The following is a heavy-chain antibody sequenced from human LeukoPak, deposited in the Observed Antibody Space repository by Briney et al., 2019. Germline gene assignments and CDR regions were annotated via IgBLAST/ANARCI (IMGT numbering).Heavy chain of an antibody. CDR1: GYTFSNYG. V-gene: IGHV1-18*01. Sequence: ASVKVSCKTSGYTFSNYGLSWVRQAPGQGLEWMGWINTYNGHTYFPQKVQGRVTMTTDTSTSTAYMELRSLRSDDTAVYYCARGPYLMYQLLLFDYWGQGTLVTVSS. D-gene: IGHD2-2*01. CDR2: INTYNGHT. CDR3: ARGPYLMYQLLLFDY. J-gene: IGHJ4*02.